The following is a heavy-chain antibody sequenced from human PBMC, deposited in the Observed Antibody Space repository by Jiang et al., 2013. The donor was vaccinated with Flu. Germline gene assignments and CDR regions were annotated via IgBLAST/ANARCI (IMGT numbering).Heavy chain of an antibody. CDR3: ARELMSLGYSSGWYYFDY. Sequence: VQLLESGGGVVQPGRSLRLSCAASGFTFSSYGMHWVRQAPGKGLEWVAVIWYDGSNKYYADSVKGRFTISRDNSKNTLYLQMNSLRAEDTAVYYCARELMSLGYSSGWYYFDYWGQGTLVTVSS. CDR1: GFTFSSYG. J-gene: IGHJ4*02. CDR2: IWYDGSNK. V-gene: IGHV3-33*01. D-gene: IGHD6-19*01.